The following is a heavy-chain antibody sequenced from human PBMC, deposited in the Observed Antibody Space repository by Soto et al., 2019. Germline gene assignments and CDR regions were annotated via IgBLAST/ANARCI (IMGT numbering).Heavy chain of an antibody. CDR3: ARETRVTYYYDSSGAAAFDI. V-gene: IGHV1-2*04. Sequence: ASVKVSCKASGYTFTGYYMHWVRQAPGQGLEWMGWINPNSGGTNYAQKFQGWVTMTRDTSISTAYMELSRLRSDGTAVYYCARETRVTYYYDSSGAAAFDIWGQGTMVTVSS. CDR1: GYTFTGYY. CDR2: INPNSGGT. D-gene: IGHD3-22*01. J-gene: IGHJ3*02.